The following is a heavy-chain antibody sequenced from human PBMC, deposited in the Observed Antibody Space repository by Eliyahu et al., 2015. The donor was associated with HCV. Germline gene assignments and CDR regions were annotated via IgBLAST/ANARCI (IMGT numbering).Heavy chain of an antibody. Sequence: QVQLQESGPGLVKPXETLSLXCTVSGXSITRXXWSWIRXPPGKGLEWIGFIYDTGSTNYNPSLKSRVTILLDMSKKQFSLIMSSVTAADTAVYYCARTEYRSDYVLGYFGMDVWGQGTTVTVSS. J-gene: IGHJ6*02. CDR1: GXSITRXX. CDR2: IYDTGST. CDR3: ARTEYRSDYVLGYFGMDV. V-gene: IGHV4-59*01. D-gene: IGHD6-19*01.